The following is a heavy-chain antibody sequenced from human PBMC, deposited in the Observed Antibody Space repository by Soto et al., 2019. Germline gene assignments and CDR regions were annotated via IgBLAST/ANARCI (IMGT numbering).Heavy chain of an antibody. D-gene: IGHD6-6*01. Sequence: EVQLLESGGGLVQPGGSLRLSCAASGFTFSNYAMSWVRQAPGKGLEWVSAISPSGGDTYDADSVKGRFTISRDNSKNTLSLQMNSLRVEDTAVYYCARDDEYGSSSHVGRGYFDLWGRGTLVTVSS. V-gene: IGHV3-23*01. CDR3: ARDDEYGSSSHVGRGYFDL. J-gene: IGHJ2*01. CDR1: GFTFSNYA. CDR2: ISPSGGDT.